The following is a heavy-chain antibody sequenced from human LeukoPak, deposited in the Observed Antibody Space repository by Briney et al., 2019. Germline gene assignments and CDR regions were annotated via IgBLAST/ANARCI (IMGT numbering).Heavy chain of an antibody. CDR2: ISAYNGNT. CDR1: GYTFTGYY. D-gene: IGHD4-17*01. V-gene: IGHV1-18*04. Sequence: ASVKVSCRASGYTFTGYYMHWVRQAPGQGLEWMGWISAYNGNTNYAQKLQGRVTMTTDTPTSTAYMELRSLRSDDTAVYYCARDVSLRQGGGRLGFFDYWGQGTLVTVSS. CDR3: ARDVSLRQGGGRLGFFDY. J-gene: IGHJ4*02.